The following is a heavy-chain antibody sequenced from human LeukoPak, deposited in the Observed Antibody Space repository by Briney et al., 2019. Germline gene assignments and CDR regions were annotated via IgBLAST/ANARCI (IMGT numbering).Heavy chain of an antibody. D-gene: IGHD1-26*01. Sequence: GGSLRLSCAASGFTLDDYGMSWVRQAPGKGLEWVSGINWNGGSTGYADSVKGRFTISRDNAKNSLYLQMNSLRAEDTALYYCARVRVGALYFDYWGQGTLVTVSS. CDR3: ARVRVGALYFDY. CDR2: INWNGGST. J-gene: IGHJ4*02. V-gene: IGHV3-20*04. CDR1: GFTLDDYG.